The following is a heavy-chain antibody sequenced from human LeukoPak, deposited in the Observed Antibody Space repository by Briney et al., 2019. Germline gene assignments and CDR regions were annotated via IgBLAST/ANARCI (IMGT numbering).Heavy chain of an antibody. CDR1: GSSISSYY. D-gene: IGHD3-22*01. CDR3: AREWVTMSFNWFDP. V-gene: IGHV4-4*07. J-gene: IGHJ5*02. Sequence: PSETLSLTCTVSGSSISSYYWSWIRQPAGKGLEWIGRIYTSGSTNYNPSLKSRVTMSVDTSKNQFSLKLSSVTAADTAVYYCAREWVTMSFNWFDPWGQGTLVTVSS. CDR2: IYTSGST.